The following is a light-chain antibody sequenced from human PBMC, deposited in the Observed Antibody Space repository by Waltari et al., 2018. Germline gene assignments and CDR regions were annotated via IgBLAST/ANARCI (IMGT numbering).Light chain of an antibody. CDR1: ISNLGTNY. CDR2: RNN. V-gene: IGLV1-47*01. CDR3: ASWDDSLSVGV. Sequence: QSVLTQPPSASGTPGQRVTISCSGSISNLGTNYVYWYQQFPGTAPKLLIQRNNPRPSGVPDRFSGSKSGTSASLAISGLRSEDEADYYGASWDDSLSVGVFGGGTKLTVL. J-gene: IGLJ3*02.